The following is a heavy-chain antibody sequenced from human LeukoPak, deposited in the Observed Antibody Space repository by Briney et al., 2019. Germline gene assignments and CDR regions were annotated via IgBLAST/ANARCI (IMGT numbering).Heavy chain of an antibody. V-gene: IGHV3-48*03. Sequence: GGSLRLSCAASGFTFSSYEMNWVRQAPGKGLEWVASISRSATTIYYADSLKGRFTISRDNAKNSLYLQMNSLRAEDTALYYCARGSTHYDVLTGYHYYFDYWGQGTLVTVSS. CDR3: ARGSTHYDVLTGYHYYFDY. J-gene: IGHJ4*02. D-gene: IGHD3-9*01. CDR1: GFTFSSYE. CDR2: ISRSATTI.